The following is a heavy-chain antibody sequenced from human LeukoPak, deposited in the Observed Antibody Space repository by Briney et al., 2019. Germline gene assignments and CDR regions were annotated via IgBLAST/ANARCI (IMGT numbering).Heavy chain of an antibody. Sequence: ASVKVSCKASGYTFTSYGISWVRQAPGQGLEWMGWISAYNGNTNYAQKLQGRVTMTTDTSTSTAYMELRSLRSDDTAVYYCARSNAVSGYSYGSDYRGQGTLVTVSS. CDR2: ISAYNGNT. CDR1: GYTFTSYG. V-gene: IGHV1-18*04. J-gene: IGHJ4*02. D-gene: IGHD5-18*01. CDR3: ARSNAVSGYSYGSDY.